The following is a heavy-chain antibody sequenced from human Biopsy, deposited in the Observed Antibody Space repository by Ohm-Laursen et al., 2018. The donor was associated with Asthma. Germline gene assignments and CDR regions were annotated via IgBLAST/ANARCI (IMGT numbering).Heavy chain of an antibody. CDR1: GFKFDEYT. Sequence: SLRLSCAATGFKFDEYTMHWVRQAPGKGLEWVSGISWNSATIGYADSVEGRFTISRDNAKNSVFLHMDSLRPEDTAFYYCAKVRSDWVITESFDYWARESWSLSPQ. CDR2: ISWNSATI. J-gene: IGHJ4*02. D-gene: IGHD3-22*01. V-gene: IGHV3-9*01. CDR3: AKVRSDWVITESFDY.